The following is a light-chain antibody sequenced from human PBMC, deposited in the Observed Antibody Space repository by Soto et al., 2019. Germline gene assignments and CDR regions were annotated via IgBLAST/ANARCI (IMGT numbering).Light chain of an antibody. J-gene: IGKJ5*01. Sequence: EIVLTQSPATLSLSPGERATPSCRASRSVRSYLAWYQQKPGQAPRLLIYDASNRAAGIPARFSGSGSETDFTLTISNLEPEDFAVYYCQQRYAWPPITFGQGTRLEIK. CDR3: QQRYAWPPIT. V-gene: IGKV3-11*01. CDR1: RSVRSY. CDR2: DAS.